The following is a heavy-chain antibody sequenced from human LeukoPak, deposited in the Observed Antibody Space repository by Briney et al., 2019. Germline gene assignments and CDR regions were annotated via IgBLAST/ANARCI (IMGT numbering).Heavy chain of an antibody. CDR2: INPKSCGT. CDR1: GYTFTDYY. Sequence: ASVKVSCKASGYTFTDYYIHWVRQAPGQDFEWMGWINPKSCGTEYAQKFQGRVTMTRDPSLSTAYMELSRLRSDDTAVFYCARASTVAGNHRPFDYWGQGTLVTVSS. V-gene: IGHV1-2*02. D-gene: IGHD6-19*01. J-gene: IGHJ4*02. CDR3: ARASTVAGNHRPFDY.